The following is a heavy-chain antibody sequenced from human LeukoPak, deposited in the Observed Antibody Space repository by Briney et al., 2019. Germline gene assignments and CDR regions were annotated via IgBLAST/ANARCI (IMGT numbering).Heavy chain of an antibody. CDR3: ARGADWNKVGY. D-gene: IGHD1/OR15-1a*01. Sequence: KASETLSLTYAVYGGSFIDYYLTWIRQPPGKGLEWIGEVHPSGITDSAPSLRSRVTISRDTSKNQFSLKLSSVTAADSAVYYCARGADWNKVGYWGQGTLVTVSS. J-gene: IGHJ4*02. V-gene: IGHV4-34*01. CDR2: VHPSGIT. CDR1: GGSFIDYY.